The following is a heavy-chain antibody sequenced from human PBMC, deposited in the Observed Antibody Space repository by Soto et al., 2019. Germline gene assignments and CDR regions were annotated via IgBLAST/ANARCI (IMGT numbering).Heavy chain of an antibody. Sequence: WGSLRLSCAASGFTFINAWISCVRHSPFKWLEWVGRIKSKTDGGTTDYAAPVKGRFTISRDDSKNTLYLQMNSLKTEDTAVYYCTTYHYDFWSGYPGAKGDWFDPWGQGTLVTVSS. J-gene: IGHJ5*02. V-gene: IGHV3-15*01. D-gene: IGHD3-3*01. CDR1: GFTFINAW. CDR3: TTYHYDFWSGYPGAKGDWFDP. CDR2: IKSKTDGGTT.